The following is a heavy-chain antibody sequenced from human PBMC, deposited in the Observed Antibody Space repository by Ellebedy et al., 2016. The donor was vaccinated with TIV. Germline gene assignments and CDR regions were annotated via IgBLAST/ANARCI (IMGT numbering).Heavy chain of an antibody. CDR3: GRAPRGRYYFDY. V-gene: IGHV3-33*01. D-gene: IGHD5-12*01. J-gene: IGHJ4*02. CDR1: GFIFSNYG. CDR2: IWYDGSNQ. Sequence: GGSLRLSXAASGFIFSNYGMHWVRQAPGGGLEWAAVIWYDGSNQYYGDSVKGRFTISRDNSKNTLYLEMNSLRAEDTAVYYCGRAPRGRYYFDYWGQGTLVTVSS.